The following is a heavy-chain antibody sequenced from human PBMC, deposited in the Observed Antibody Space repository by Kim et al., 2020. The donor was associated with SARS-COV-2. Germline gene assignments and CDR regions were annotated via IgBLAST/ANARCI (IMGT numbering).Heavy chain of an antibody. V-gene: IGHV3-74*01. D-gene: IGHD6-6*01. J-gene: IGHJ4*02. Sequence: SYADSMQGRLTISRDTAKNTLYLEKNSVRVEDTAVYYCSRDGARGGSSDYWGQGTLVTVSS. CDR3: SRDGARGGSSDY.